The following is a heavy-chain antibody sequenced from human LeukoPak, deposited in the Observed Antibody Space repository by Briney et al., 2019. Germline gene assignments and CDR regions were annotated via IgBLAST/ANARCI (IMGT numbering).Heavy chain of an antibody. CDR2: IIPIFGTA. V-gene: IGHV1-69*01. D-gene: IGHD3-10*01. CDR1: GGTFSTYA. CDR3: ARDITGLGSGSYALDY. Sequence: ASVKVSCTASGGTFSTYAISWVRQAPGQGLEWMGGIIPIFGTANYAQKFQGRVTITADESTSTAYMELSSLRSEDTAVYYCARDITGLGSGSYALDYWGQGTLVTVSS. J-gene: IGHJ4*02.